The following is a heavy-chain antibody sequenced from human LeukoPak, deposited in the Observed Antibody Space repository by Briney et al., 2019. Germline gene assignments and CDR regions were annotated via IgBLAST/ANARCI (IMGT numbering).Heavy chain of an antibody. Sequence: GGSLRLSCAASGFTFSSYAMHWVRQAPGKGLGYVSAISSNGGSTYYANSVKGRFTISRDNSRNTLYLQMGSLRAEDMAVYYCASCSGGSCYSFDYWGQGTLVTVSS. CDR2: ISSNGGST. CDR1: GFTFSSYA. V-gene: IGHV3-64*01. D-gene: IGHD2-15*01. CDR3: ASCSGGSCYSFDY. J-gene: IGHJ4*02.